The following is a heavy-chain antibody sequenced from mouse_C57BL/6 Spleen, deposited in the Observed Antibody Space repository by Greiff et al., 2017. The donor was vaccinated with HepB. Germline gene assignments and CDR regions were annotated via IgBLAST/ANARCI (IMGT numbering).Heavy chain of an antibody. J-gene: IGHJ2*01. V-gene: IGHV1-66*01. CDR1: GYSFTSYY. CDR3: ARYEFYYFDY. Sequence: VQLQQSGPELVKPGASVKISCKASGYSFTSYYIHWVKQRPGQGLEWIGWIYPGSGNTEYNEKFKGKATLTADTSSSTAYMQLSSLTSEDSAVYYCARYEFYYFDYWGQGTTLTVSS. CDR2: IYPGSGNT. D-gene: IGHD2-3*01.